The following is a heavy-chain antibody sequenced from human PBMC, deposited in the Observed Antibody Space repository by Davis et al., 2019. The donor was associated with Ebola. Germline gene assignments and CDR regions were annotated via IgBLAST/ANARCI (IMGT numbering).Heavy chain of an antibody. J-gene: IGHJ4*02. CDR3: ARGTYSTSPLDH. D-gene: IGHD2-2*01. V-gene: IGHV3-33*01. CDR1: GFTFTSYG. CDR2: IWDDGRNS. Sequence: PGGSLRLSCVTSGFTFTSYGMHWVRQAPGKGLEWVAVIWDDGRNSYYADSVRGRFTISRDKSKNTLYLQLNSLRVEDTAVYYCARGTYSTSPLDHWGQGTLVTVSS.